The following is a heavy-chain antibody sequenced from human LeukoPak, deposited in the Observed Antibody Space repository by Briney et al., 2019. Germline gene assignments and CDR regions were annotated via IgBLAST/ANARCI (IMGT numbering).Heavy chain of an antibody. V-gene: IGHV3-7*01. D-gene: IGHD6-19*01. CDR1: GFTFNNYW. CDR3: VPGGLAVSGIDY. Sequence: GGPLRLSCAVSGFTFNNYWMSWVRQAPGKGLEWVANITPDGSDRYYVDSLKGRVTISRDNTKSSLYLQLNSLRAEDTAVYYCVPGGLAVSGIDYWGQGALVTVSS. J-gene: IGHJ4*02. CDR2: ITPDGSDR.